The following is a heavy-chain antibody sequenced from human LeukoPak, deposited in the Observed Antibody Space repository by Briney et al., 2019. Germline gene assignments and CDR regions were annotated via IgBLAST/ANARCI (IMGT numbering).Heavy chain of an antibody. CDR2: ISGSGGST. D-gene: IGHD4-23*01. V-gene: IGHV3-23*01. Sequence: SGGSLRLSCAASGFTFSSYAMSWVRQAPGKGLEWVSAISGSGGSTYYADSVKGRFTISRDNSKNTLYLQMNSLRPEDTAVYYCARDLHGGLDYWGQGTLVTVSS. CDR3: ARDLHGGLDY. CDR1: GFTFSSYA. J-gene: IGHJ4*02.